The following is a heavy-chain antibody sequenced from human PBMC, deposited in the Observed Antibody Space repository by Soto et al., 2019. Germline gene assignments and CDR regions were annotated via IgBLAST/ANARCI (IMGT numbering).Heavy chain of an antibody. V-gene: IGHV1-18*01. CDR2: ISAYNGNT. J-gene: IGHJ4*02. Sequence: ASVKVSCKASGYTFTSYGISWVRQAPGQGLEWMGRISAYNGNTNYAQKLQGRVTMTTDTSTSTAYMELRSLRSDDTAVYYCARDYTAMGPFDYWGQGTLVTSPQ. CDR1: GYTFTSYG. CDR3: ARDYTAMGPFDY. D-gene: IGHD5-18*01.